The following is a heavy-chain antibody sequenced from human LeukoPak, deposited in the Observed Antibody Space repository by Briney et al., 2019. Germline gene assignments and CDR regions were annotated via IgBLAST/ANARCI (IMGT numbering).Heavy chain of an antibody. Sequence: SETLSLTCAVYGGSFSGYYWSWIRQPPGKGLEWIGEINHSGSTNYNPSLKSRVTISVDTSKNQFSLKLSSVTAADTAVYYCARDGALYGSGSYPHGPNWFDPWGQGTLVTVSS. CDR1: GGSFSGYY. J-gene: IGHJ5*02. D-gene: IGHD3-10*01. V-gene: IGHV4-34*01. CDR3: ARDGALYGSGSYPHGPNWFDP. CDR2: INHSGST.